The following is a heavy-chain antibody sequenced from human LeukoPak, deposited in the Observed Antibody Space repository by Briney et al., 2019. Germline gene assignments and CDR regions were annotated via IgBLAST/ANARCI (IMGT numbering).Heavy chain of an antibody. D-gene: IGHD3-16*01. V-gene: IGHV1-69*13. CDR3: ARDPYDLYYFDY. Sequence: SVKVSCKASGGTFSSYAISWVRQAPGQGLEWMGGIIPIFGTANYAQKFQGRVTTTADESTSTAYMELSSLRSEDTAVYYCARDPYDLYYFDYWGQGTLVTVSS. CDR1: GGTFSSYA. CDR2: IIPIFGTA. J-gene: IGHJ4*02.